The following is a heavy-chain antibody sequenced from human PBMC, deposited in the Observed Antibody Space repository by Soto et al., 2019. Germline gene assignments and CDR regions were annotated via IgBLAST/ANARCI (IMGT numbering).Heavy chain of an antibody. V-gene: IGHV1-18*01. Sequence: ASVKVSCKASGYTFTSYGISWVRQAPGQGLEWMGWISAYNGNTNYAQKLQGRVTMTTDTSTSTAYMELRSLRSDDTALYYCARGPILYYYDSSGYYGYWGQGTRVTVSA. CDR3: ARGPILYYYDSSGYYGY. D-gene: IGHD3-22*01. J-gene: IGHJ4*02. CDR1: GYTFTSYG. CDR2: ISAYNGNT.